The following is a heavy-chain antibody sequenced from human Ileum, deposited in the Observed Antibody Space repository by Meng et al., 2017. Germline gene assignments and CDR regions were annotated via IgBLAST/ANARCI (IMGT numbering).Heavy chain of an antibody. J-gene: IGHJ4*02. Sequence: QVPLHQSGPGLVKPSQTLLLTCVISGDSVSSPTAAWSWFRQSPSRGLEWLGRTYYRSKWYYEYAVSVKSRISVNPDTSKNQFSLQLNSVTPEDTAVYFCARENSGWFFWGQGALVTVSS. V-gene: IGHV6-1*01. CDR1: GDSVSSPTAA. CDR2: TYYRSKWYY. D-gene: IGHD6-19*01. CDR3: ARENSGWFF.